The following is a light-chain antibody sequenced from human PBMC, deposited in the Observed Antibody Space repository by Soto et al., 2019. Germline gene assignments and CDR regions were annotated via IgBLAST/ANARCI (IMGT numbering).Light chain of an antibody. CDR2: DVS. V-gene: IGLV2-14*01. CDR3: VSYTTFSSYV. Sequence: QPALTQPASVSGSPGQSITISCTGTSSDVGSYIYVSWYQHHPGKAPKLMIYDVSNRPSGVSNCFSGSKSGNTASLTISELQAEDEAEYYCVSYTTFSSYVFGTGTKVTVL. CDR1: SSDVGSYIY. J-gene: IGLJ1*01.